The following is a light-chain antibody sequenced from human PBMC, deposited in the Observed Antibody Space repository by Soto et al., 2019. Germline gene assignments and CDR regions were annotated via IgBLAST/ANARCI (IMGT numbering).Light chain of an antibody. CDR1: QSISSY. V-gene: IGKV1-39*01. CDR3: QQSYSTLST. Sequence: DIQMTQSPSSLSASVGDRVTITCRASQSISSYLNWYQQKPGKAPKLLIYAASSLQSGVPSRFSGSGSGTDFTLTISSLQPEDFATYYCQQSYSTLSTFGQGNKLEIK. J-gene: IGKJ2*01. CDR2: AAS.